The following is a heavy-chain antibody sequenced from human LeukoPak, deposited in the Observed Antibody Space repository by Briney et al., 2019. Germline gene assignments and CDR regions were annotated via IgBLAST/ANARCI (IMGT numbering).Heavy chain of an antibody. D-gene: IGHD2-15*01. CDR1: GFTFSTYG. V-gene: IGHV3-30*02. Sequence: PGGSLRLSCAASGFTFSTYGIHWVRQAPGKGLERVAFIRYDGSEKYYADSTKGRFTISRDNTKDTLYLQMNSLRTEDTAVYYCAKDAWRCSGSSCPQYYYYMDVWGKGTTVTVSS. CDR3: AKDAWRCSGSSCPQYYYYMDV. CDR2: IRYDGSEK. J-gene: IGHJ6*03.